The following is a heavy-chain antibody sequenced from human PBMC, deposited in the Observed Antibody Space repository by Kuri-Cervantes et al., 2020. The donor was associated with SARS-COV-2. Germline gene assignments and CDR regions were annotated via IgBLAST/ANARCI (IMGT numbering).Heavy chain of an antibody. Sequence: SQTLSLTCAVYGGSFSGYYWSWIRQPPGKGLEWIGEINHSGSTNYNPSLKSRVTIPVDTSKSQFSLKLSSVTAADTAVYYCARGRIAVVPAAKAFDPWGQGTLVTVSS. D-gene: IGHD2-2*01. CDR1: GGSFSGYY. CDR2: INHSGST. V-gene: IGHV4-34*01. CDR3: ARGRIAVVPAAKAFDP. J-gene: IGHJ5*02.